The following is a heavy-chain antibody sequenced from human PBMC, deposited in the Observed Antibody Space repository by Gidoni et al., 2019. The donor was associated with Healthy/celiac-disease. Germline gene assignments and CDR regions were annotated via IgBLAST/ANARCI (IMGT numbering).Heavy chain of an antibody. J-gene: IGHJ4*02. CDR2: ISSSSSYI. Sequence: EVQLVGSGGGLVKPGGSLRLSCAASGFTFSSYSMNWVRQAPGKGRGWVSSISSSSSYIYYADSVKGRFTISRDNAKNSLYLQMNSLRAEDTAVYYCARDEVPASTVTASGYWGQGTLVTVSS. CDR3: ARDEVPASTVTASGY. V-gene: IGHV3-21*01. D-gene: IGHD2-21*02. CDR1: GFTFSSYS.